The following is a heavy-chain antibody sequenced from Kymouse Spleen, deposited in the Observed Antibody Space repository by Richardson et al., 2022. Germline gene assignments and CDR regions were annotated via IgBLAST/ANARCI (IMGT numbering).Heavy chain of an antibody. J-gene: IGHJ4*02. V-gene: IGHV4-61*01. CDR3: AREVYSSSWYGTFDY. D-gene: IGHD6-13*01. CDR1: GGSVSSGSYY. Sequence: QVQLQESGPGLVKPSETLSLTCTVSGGSVSSGSYYWSWIRQPPGKGLEWIGYIYYSGSTNYNPSLKSRVTISVDTSKNQFSLKLSSVTAADTAVYYCAREVYSSSWYGTFDYWGQGTLVTVSS. CDR2: IYYSGST.